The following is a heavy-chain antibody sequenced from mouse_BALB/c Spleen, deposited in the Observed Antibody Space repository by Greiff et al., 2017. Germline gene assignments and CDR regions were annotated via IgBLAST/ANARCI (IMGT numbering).Heavy chain of an antibody. CDR1: GFAFSSYD. Sequence: EVKVVESGGGLVKPGGSLKLSCAASGFAFSSYDMSWVRQTPEKRLEWVAYISSGGGSTYYPDTVKGRFTISRDNAKNTLYLQMSSLKSEDTAMYYCARHYYGSPWFAYWGQGTLVTVSA. V-gene: IGHV5-12-1*01. D-gene: IGHD1-1*01. CDR2: ISSGGGST. CDR3: ARHYYGSPWFAY. J-gene: IGHJ3*01.